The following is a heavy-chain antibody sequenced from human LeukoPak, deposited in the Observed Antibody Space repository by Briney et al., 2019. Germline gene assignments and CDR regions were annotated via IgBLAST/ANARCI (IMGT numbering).Heavy chain of an antibody. CDR3: ARPCLASGVFIGAFDI. CDR2: VYSSGAK. J-gene: IGHJ3*02. Sequence: SETLSLTCTVSGGSISGNTYYWGWGRQPPGKGLEWIGNVYSSGAKSYNPSLHSRVSISVDTSRSQFSLKMTSVTATDTAVYYCARPCLASGVFIGAFDIWGQGTMVTVSS. CDR1: GGSISGNTYY. V-gene: IGHV4-39*01. D-gene: IGHD5/OR15-5a*01.